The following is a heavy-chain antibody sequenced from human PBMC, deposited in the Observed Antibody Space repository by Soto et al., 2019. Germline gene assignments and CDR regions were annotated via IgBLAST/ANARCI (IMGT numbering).Heavy chain of an antibody. CDR2: MNPHSGDT. CDR3: ARQQAMDY. V-gene: IGHV1-8*01. CDR1: GYTFVNYE. J-gene: IGHJ4*02. Sequence: QVQLVQSGAEVKKPGASVKVSCKASGYTFVNYEINWVRQATGQGLEWLGWMNPHSGDTFYAQNFQGRDTMTRNTSITTAYMELNSLKSEDTAVYYCARQQAMDYWGQGTLVTVSS.